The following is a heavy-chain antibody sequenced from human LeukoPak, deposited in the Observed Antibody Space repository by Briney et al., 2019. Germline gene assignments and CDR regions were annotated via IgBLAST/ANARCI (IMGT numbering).Heavy chain of an antibody. CDR2: INPNSGGT. D-gene: IGHD6-19*01. CDR3: AREVLGIAVAGQRRNWFDP. V-gene: IGHV1-2*02. CDR1: GYTFTGYF. Sequence: ASVKVSCKASGYTFTGYFVHWVRQAPGQGLQWMGWINPNSGGTNYAQKFQGRVTMTRDTSISTAYMELSRLRSDDTAVYYCAREVLGIAVAGQRRNWFDPWGQGTLVTVSS. J-gene: IGHJ5*02.